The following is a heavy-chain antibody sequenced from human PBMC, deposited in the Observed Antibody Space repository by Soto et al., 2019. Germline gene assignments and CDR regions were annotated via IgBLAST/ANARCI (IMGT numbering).Heavy chain of an antibody. Sequence: QVQLQESGPGLVKPSQTLSLTCTVSGGSFSSGAYHWSWVRQHPGQGLEWIASISYRGITYSNPSLKSRLSMSVDTSKNKFSLNLTSVTAADTAVYHCARMSATGTRWFDPCGQGDLVTVSS. CDR3: ARMSATGTRWFDP. V-gene: IGHV4-31*03. J-gene: IGHJ5*02. CDR2: ISYRGIT. D-gene: IGHD6-13*01. CDR1: GGSFSSGAYH.